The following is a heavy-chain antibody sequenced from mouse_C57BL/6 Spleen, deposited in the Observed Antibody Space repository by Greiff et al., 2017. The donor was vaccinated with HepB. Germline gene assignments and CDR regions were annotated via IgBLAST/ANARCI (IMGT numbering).Heavy chain of an antibody. CDR3: TDGNPFAY. Sequence: EVQRVESGGGLVQPGGSMKLSCVASGFTFSNYWMSWVRQSPEKGLEWVAQIRLKSDNYATHYAESVKGRFTISRDDSKSSVYLQMNNLRAEDTRIYYCTDGNPFAYWGQGTLVTVSA. CDR2: IRLKSDNYAT. V-gene: IGHV6-3*01. CDR1: GFTFSNYW. J-gene: IGHJ3*01. D-gene: IGHD1-1*01.